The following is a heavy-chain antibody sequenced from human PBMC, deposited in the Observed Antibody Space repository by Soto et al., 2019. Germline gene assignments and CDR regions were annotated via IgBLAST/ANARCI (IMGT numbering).Heavy chain of an antibody. J-gene: IGHJ5*01. CDR1: EFTVSKNY. V-gene: IGHV3-53*01. Sequence: PGGSLRLSCAASEFTVSKNYMSWVRQAPGKGLQWVAIIYSGGSTYYADAVKGRFTISRDTSKNTVSLQMNGLRAEDTAVYYCARLITEGEFNWFDSWGQGTLVTVSS. D-gene: IGHD3-10*01. CDR3: ARLITEGEFNWFDS. CDR2: IYSGGST.